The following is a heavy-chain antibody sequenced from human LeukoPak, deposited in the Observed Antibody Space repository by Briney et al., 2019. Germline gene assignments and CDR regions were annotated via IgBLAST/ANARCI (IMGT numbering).Heavy chain of an antibody. J-gene: IGHJ4*02. V-gene: IGHV5-51*01. D-gene: IGHD6-19*01. Sequence: GEALKISFKGSGYRFTSYWIGWGRRVPGKGLEWMGIIYPGDSDTRYSPSFQGQVTISADKSISTAYLQWSSLKASDTAMYYCARHTSIAVAAIDYWGQGTLVTVSS. CDR3: ARHTSIAVAAIDY. CDR1: GYRFTSYW. CDR2: IYPGDSDT.